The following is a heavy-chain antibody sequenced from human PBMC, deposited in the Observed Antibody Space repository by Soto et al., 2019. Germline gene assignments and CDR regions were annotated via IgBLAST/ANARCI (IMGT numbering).Heavy chain of an antibody. CDR2: FDPEDGET. CDR1: GYTLTDLS. J-gene: IGHJ2*01. Sequence: GASVTVSCQVSGYTLTDLSMHWVRQAPGKGLEWMGGFDPEDGETIYAQKFQGRVTMTEDTSTDTAYMELSSLRSEDTAVYYCATVNREWLLRQELKNWYFDLWGRGTLVTVSS. V-gene: IGHV1-24*01. CDR3: ATVNREWLLRQELKNWYFDL. D-gene: IGHD3-22*01.